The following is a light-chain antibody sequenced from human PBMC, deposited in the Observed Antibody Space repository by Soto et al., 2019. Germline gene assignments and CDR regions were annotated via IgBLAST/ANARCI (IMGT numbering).Light chain of an antibody. CDR3: QQYNSYPWT. CDR2: DAC. J-gene: IGKJ1*01. Sequence: GDRVTITCRASQSISSWLAWYQQKPGKAPKLLIYDACSLESGVPSRFSGSGSGTEFTLTISSLQPDDFATYYCQQYNSYPWTFGQGTKVEIK. V-gene: IGKV1-5*01. CDR1: QSISSW.